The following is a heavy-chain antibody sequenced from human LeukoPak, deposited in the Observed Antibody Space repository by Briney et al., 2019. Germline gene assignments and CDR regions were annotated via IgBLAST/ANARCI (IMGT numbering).Heavy chain of an antibody. Sequence: PGGSLRLSCAASGFTFSSYWLSWVRQAPAQGMEWVANIKQDGSEKYYLNSVKGRFTISRDNANNSLYLQMNSLRAEDTAVYYCARVAVTPILYYYYYYMDVWGKGTTVTVSS. J-gene: IGHJ6*03. D-gene: IGHD2-21*02. V-gene: IGHV3-7*01. CDR3: ARVAVTPILYYYYYYMDV. CDR1: GFTFSSYW. CDR2: IKQDGSEK.